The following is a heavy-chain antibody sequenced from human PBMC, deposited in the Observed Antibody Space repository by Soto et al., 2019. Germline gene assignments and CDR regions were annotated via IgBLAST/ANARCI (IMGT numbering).Heavy chain of an antibody. D-gene: IGHD2-15*01. CDR3: ARTCGDCSGGGPSNWSDP. CDR1: GFTFRDYS. J-gene: IGHJ5*02. V-gene: IGHV3-11*01. Sequence: QVQLVDSGGGLVKPGGSLRLSCAASGFTFRDYSMSWIRQAPGKGLEWVSDISSSGSVTYYADSVKGRFTISRDNARNSVYLHMNRLTAEETAVYICARTCGDCSGGGPSNWSDPWGQGTRVTVSS. CDR2: ISSSGSVT.